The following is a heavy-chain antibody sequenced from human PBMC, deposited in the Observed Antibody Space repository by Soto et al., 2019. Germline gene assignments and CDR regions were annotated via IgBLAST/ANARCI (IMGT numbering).Heavy chain of an antibody. CDR2: ICYSGST. Sequence: QVQLQESGPGLVKPSQTLSLTCTVSGGSISSGGYYWSWIRQHPGKGLEGIGYICYSGSTYYNPSLKSRVTISVDTSKNQFSLKLSSVTAADTAMYYCARAPITSLYYFDYWGQGTLVTVSS. V-gene: IGHV4-31*03. J-gene: IGHJ4*02. CDR3: ARAPITSLYYFDY. CDR1: GGSISSGGYY. D-gene: IGHD1-20*01.